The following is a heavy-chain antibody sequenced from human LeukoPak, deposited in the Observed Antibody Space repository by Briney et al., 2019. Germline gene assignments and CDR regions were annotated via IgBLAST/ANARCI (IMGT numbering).Heavy chain of an antibody. D-gene: IGHD3/OR15-3a*01. CDR3: ARSHSVWTSFDY. CDR1: GGSISSYY. J-gene: IGHJ4*02. CDR2: IYYSGRT. Sequence: PSETLSLTCTVSGGSISSYYWSWIRQPPGKGLEWIGYIYYSGRTNYNPSFKSRVTISVDTSKNQFSLKLSSVTAADTAVYYCARSHSVWTSFDYWGQGTLVTVSS. V-gene: IGHV4-59*01.